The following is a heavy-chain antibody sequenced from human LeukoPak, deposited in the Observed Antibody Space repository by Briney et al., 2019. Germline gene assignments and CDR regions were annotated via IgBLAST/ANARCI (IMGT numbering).Heavy chain of an antibody. CDR3: ARDLGRYRSSTSCYQDAFDP. CDR2: IYYSGST. Sequence: PSETLSLTCTVSGGSISSGDYYWSWIRQPPGKGLEWIGYIYYSGSTYYNPSLKSRVTISVDTSKNQFSLKLSSVTAADTAVYYCARDLGRYRSSTSCYQDAFDPWGQGTLVTVSS. V-gene: IGHV4-30-4*01. J-gene: IGHJ5*02. CDR1: GGSISSGDYY. D-gene: IGHD2-2*01.